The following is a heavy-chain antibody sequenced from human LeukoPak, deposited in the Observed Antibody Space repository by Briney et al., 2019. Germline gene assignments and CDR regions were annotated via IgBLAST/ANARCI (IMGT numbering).Heavy chain of an antibody. CDR3: ARHQWGYCSGGTCYLNWFDP. CDR2: MYYSGST. Sequence: PSETLSLTCTVSGDAISSSSYYWGWVRQPPGKGLEWIGSMYYSGSTYYHPSLKSRVTMFEDTAKTQFSLRLSSVTAADTVVYYCARHQWGYCSGGTCYLNWFDPWGQGTLVTVSS. CDR1: GDAISSSSYY. D-gene: IGHD2-15*01. V-gene: IGHV4-39*01. J-gene: IGHJ5*02.